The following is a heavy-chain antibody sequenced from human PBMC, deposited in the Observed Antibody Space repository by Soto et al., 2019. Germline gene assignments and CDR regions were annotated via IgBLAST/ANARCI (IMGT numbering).Heavy chain of an antibody. CDR3: ARSQAIDY. CDR1: GYIFTTNA. J-gene: IGHJ4*02. V-gene: IGHV5-51*01. CDR2: IYPHDSDI. Sequence: GESLKISCKGSGYIFTTNAIAWVRQMPGKGLEWMGLIYPHDSDIRYSPSFEGQVTISADKSISTAYLPWSSLKASDTAMYYCARSQAIDYWGQGT.